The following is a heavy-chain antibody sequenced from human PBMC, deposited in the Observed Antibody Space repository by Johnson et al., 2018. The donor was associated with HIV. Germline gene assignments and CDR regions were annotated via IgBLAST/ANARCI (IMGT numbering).Heavy chain of an antibody. CDR2: ISYDGSNK. J-gene: IGHJ3*02. CDR3: AGTYDVLDGFDI. D-gene: IGHD5-12*01. CDR1: GFTFRSFT. V-gene: IGHV3-30*04. Sequence: QVQLVESGGGVVQPGRSLRLSCAASGFTFRSFTMHWVRQAPGKGLEWVAVISYDGSNKYYADSVKGRFTISRDNSKNSLYLQMNSLRAEDTAVYYCAGTYDVLDGFDIWGQGTMVTVSS.